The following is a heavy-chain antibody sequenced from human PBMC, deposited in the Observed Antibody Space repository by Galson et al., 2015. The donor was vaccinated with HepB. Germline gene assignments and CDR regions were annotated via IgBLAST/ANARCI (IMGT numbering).Heavy chain of an antibody. J-gene: IGHJ4*02. Sequence: SLRLSCAASGFTFSDFHMSWVRQAPGKGLEGVSSIFDGDNTEFAASVKGRFSISRDNFTNTLYLQMNSLRVEDTAIYYCARWMGPRTEFDYWGQGTLVTVAS. D-gene: IGHD1-26*01. CDR2: IFDGDNT. CDR3: ARWMGPRTEFDY. V-gene: IGHV3-53*01. CDR1: GFTFSDFH.